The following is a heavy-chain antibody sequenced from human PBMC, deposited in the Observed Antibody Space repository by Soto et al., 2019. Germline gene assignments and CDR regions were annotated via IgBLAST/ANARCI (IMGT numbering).Heavy chain of an antibody. CDR3: ARGGLHSNGLLDYYYYYMDV. Sequence: ASVKVSCKASGYTFTGYYMHWVRQAPGQGLEWMGWINPNSGGTNYAQKFQGWVTMTRDTSISTAYMELSRLRSDDTAVYYCARGGLHSNGLLDYYYYYMDVWGKGTTVTVSS. J-gene: IGHJ6*03. CDR1: GYTFTGYY. V-gene: IGHV1-2*04. D-gene: IGHD4-4*01. CDR2: INPNSGGT.